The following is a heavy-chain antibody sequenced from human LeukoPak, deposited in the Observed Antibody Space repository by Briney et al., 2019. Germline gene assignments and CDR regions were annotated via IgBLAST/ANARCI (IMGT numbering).Heavy chain of an antibody. Sequence: GGSLRLSCAASGFTFSSYAMSWVRQAPGKGLEWVSSISSSSSYIYYADSVKGRFTISRDNAKNSLYLQMNSLRAEDTAVYYCARGGDSSGWYASDFDYWGQGTLVTVSS. CDR3: ARGGDSSGWYASDFDY. CDR1: GFTFSSYA. J-gene: IGHJ4*02. V-gene: IGHV3-21*01. D-gene: IGHD6-19*01. CDR2: ISSSSSYI.